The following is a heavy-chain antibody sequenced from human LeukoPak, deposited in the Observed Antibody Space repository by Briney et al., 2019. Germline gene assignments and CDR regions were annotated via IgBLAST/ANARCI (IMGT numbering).Heavy chain of an antibody. CDR1: GYSISSDYY. Sequence: SETLSLTCSVSGYSISSDYYWGWIRQPPGKGLEWIGSILHTGSTYYNPSLKSRVTISIDTSKNQFSLKLSSVTAADTAVYYCAGGLGPVSSSTPHIPSWFDPWGQGTLVTVSS. J-gene: IGHJ5*02. CDR3: AGGLGPVSSSTPHIPSWFDP. CDR2: ILHTGST. V-gene: IGHV4-38-2*02. D-gene: IGHD6-6*01.